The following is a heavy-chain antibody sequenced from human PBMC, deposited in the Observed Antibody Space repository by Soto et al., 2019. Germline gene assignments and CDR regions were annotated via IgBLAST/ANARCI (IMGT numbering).Heavy chain of an antibody. CDR1: GFTFSSYS. CDR2: ISSSSSTI. Sequence: GGSLRLSCAASGFTFSSYSMNWVRQAPGKGLEWVSYISSSSSTIYYADSVKGRFTISRDNAKNSLYLQMNSLRDEDTAVYYCARPERTGRGSYYCFDYWGQGTLVTVSS. D-gene: IGHD1-26*01. CDR3: ARPERTGRGSYYCFDY. J-gene: IGHJ4*02. V-gene: IGHV3-48*02.